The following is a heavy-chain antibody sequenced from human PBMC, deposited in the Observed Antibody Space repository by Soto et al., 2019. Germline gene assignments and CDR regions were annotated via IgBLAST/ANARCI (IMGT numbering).Heavy chain of an antibody. CDR3: ARASGAFDP. J-gene: IGHJ5*02. CDR1: GGTFSNYA. Sequence: GASVKVSCKVSGGTFSNYAIDWVRLAPGHGLEWMGGIGPICGTTYYTQKFQGRATIIADDSTTTAYLEMSSLRSEDTAIYYCARASGAFDPWGQGPLVTVSS. D-gene: IGHD6-19*01. CDR2: IGPICGTT. V-gene: IGHV1-69*13.